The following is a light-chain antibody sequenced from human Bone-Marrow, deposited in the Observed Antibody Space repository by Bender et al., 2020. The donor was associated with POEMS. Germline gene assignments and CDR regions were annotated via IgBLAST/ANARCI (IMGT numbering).Light chain of an antibody. CDR1: QLGDQY. CDR2: EDN. V-gene: IGLV3-1*01. Sequence: SYGLTQPPSVSVSPGHTANITCSGDQLGDQYASWYQLKPGQSPVLVIYEDNKRPSGIPERFSGSNSGNIATLTISGTQALDEADCYCQAWDTSSVVFGGGTKLTVL. CDR3: QAWDTSSVV. J-gene: IGLJ2*01.